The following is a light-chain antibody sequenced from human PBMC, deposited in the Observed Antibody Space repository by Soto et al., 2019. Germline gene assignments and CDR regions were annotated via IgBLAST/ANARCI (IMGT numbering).Light chain of an antibody. CDR2: EVT. CDR3: SSYTSSSTYV. Sequence: QSVLTQPASVSGSPGQSITISCTGTSSDVGGYDYVSWYQLHPGKAPKLMICEVTNRPSGVSYRFSGSKSGNTASLTISGLQAEDEADYYCSSYTSSSTYVFGTGTRSPS. V-gene: IGLV2-14*01. CDR1: SSDVGGYDY. J-gene: IGLJ1*01.